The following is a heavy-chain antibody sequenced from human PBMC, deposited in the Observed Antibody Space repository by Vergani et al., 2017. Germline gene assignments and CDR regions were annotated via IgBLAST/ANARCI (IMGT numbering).Heavy chain of an antibody. J-gene: IGHJ3*02. CDR3: AKLRPPQLGDYVGNDAFDI. Sequence: QVQLVESGGGVVQPGRSLRLSCAASGFTFSSYGMHWVRQAPGKGLEWVAVISYDGSNKYYADSVKGRFTISRDNSKNTLYLQMNSLRAEDTAVYYCAKLRPPQLGDYVGNDAFDIWGQGTMVTVSS. V-gene: IGHV3-30*18. D-gene: IGHD3-16*01. CDR2: ISYDGSNK. CDR1: GFTFSSYG.